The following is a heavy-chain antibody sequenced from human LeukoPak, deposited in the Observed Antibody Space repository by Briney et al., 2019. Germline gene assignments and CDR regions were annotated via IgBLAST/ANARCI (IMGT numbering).Heavy chain of an antibody. Sequence: ASVKVSCKASGYTFTDYFMHWLRQAPGQGLEWMGWINPNTGATKYAQKFQGRVTMTRDTSSNTAKMELNWLTPDDTALYYCARGCYSSGWYSGYSDYWGPGALVTVSS. CDR1: GYTFTDYF. D-gene: IGHD6-19*01. CDR3: ARGCYSSGWYSGYSDY. CDR2: INPNTGAT. J-gene: IGHJ4*02. V-gene: IGHV1-2*02.